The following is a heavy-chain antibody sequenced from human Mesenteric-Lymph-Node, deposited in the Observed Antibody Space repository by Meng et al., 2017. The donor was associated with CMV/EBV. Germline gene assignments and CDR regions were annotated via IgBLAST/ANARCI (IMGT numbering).Heavy chain of an antibody. CDR2: IYYSSST. CDR3: TRTALWFGASYYCDS. D-gene: IGHD3-10*01. Sequence: SETLSLTCTVSGGSISSSSDYGGWIRQPPGEGLEWIGSIYYSSSTYYNPSLKSRVTISVDTSKNQFSLNLSSVTAADTAVYYCTRTALWFGASYYCDSWGQGTLVTVSS. J-gene: IGHJ4*02. CDR1: GGSISSSSDY. V-gene: IGHV4-39*07.